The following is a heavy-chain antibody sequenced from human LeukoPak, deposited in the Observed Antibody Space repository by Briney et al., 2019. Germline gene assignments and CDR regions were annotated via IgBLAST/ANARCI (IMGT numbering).Heavy chain of an antibody. CDR1: GYTFTGYY. CDR3: ARDLATSFKSVLYYYDSSGYYPGAFDI. CDR2: INPNSGGT. D-gene: IGHD3-22*01. V-gene: IGHV1-2*02. Sequence: ASVKVSCKASGYTFTGYYMHWVRQAPGQGLEWMGWINPNSGGTNYAQKFQGRVTMTRDTSISTAYMELSRLRSDDTAVYYCARDLATSFKSVLYYYDSSGYYPGAFDIWGKGTMVTVSS. J-gene: IGHJ3*02.